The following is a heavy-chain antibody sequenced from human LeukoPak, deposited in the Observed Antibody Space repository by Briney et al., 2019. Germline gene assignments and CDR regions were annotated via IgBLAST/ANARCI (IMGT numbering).Heavy chain of an antibody. J-gene: IGHJ4*02. CDR2: IKRDGIQI. D-gene: IGHD1-26*01. CDR1: GFSFGTYW. CDR3: ARDSGSYYVDC. Sequence: QPGGSLRLSCAASGFSFGTYWMTWVRQAPGKGLEWVADIKRDGIQIRYVDSVKGRFTISRDNAKNSLYLQMDSLKAEDTAVYRCARDSGSYYVDCWGQGTLVTVSS. V-gene: IGHV3-7*04.